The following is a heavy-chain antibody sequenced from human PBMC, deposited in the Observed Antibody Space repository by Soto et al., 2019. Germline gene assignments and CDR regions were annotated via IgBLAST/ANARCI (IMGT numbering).Heavy chain of an antibody. J-gene: IGHJ6*02. CDR2: INPNSGGT. D-gene: IGHD2-2*01. Sequence: GASVKVSCKASGYTFTDYYMHWVRQAPGQGLEWMGWINPNSGGTNYAQKFQGRVTMTRDTSISTAYMELSRLRSDDTAVYYCARGHSTYYYSMDVWGPGTTVTVSS. V-gene: IGHV1-2*02. CDR1: GYTFTDYY. CDR3: ARGHSTYYYSMDV.